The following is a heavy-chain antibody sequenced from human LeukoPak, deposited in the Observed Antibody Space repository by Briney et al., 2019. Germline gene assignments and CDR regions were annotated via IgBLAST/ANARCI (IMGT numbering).Heavy chain of an antibody. J-gene: IGHJ4*02. Sequence: SVKVSCKASGGTFSSYAIRWVRQAPGQGLESMGGIIPIFGTANYAQKFQGRVTITTDESTSTAYMELSSLRSEDTAVYYCAGGLWSGYYTLYYFDYWGQGTLVTVSS. V-gene: IGHV1-69*05. CDR3: AGGLWSGYYTLYYFDY. CDR1: GGTFSSYA. CDR2: IIPIFGTA. D-gene: IGHD3-3*01.